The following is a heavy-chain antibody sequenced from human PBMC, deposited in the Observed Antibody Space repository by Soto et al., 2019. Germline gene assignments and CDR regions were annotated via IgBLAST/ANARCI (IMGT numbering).Heavy chain of an antibody. CDR2: INHSGST. V-gene: IGHV4-34*01. CDR3: ARSVAVVAAVGLCAWFDP. D-gene: IGHD6-19*01. J-gene: IGHJ5*02. CDR1: GGSFSGYY. Sequence: SEPLSLTCAVYGGSFSGYYWSWIRQPPGKGLEWIGEINHSGSTNYNPSLKSRVTISVDTSKNQFSLKLSSVTAADTAVYYCARSVAVVAAVGLCAWFDPCGQVTLVTVS.